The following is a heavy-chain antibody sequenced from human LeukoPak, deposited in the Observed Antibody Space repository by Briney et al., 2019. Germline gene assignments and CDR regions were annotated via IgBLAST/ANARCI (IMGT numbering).Heavy chain of an antibody. CDR2: INHSGST. Sequence: SETLSLTCAVYGGSFSGYYWSWIRQPPGKGLEWIGEINHSGSTNYNPSLKSRVTISVDTSKNQFSLKLSSVTAADTAVYYCARALRYYPFQHWGQGTLVTVSS. D-gene: IGHD2-15*01. CDR1: GGSFSGYY. CDR3: ARALRYYPFQH. J-gene: IGHJ1*01. V-gene: IGHV4-34*01.